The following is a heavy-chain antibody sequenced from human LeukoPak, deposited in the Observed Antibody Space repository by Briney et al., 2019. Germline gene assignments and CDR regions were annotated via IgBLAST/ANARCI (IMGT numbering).Heavy chain of an antibody. Sequence: PSVKVSCKAYGGTFSSYAISWVRQAPGQGLEWMGGIIPIFGTANYAQKFQGRVTITADESTSTAYMELSSLRSEDTAVYYCARVNVVVPAAMRGWYFDLWGRGTLVTVSS. CDR1: GGTFSSYA. CDR2: IIPIFGTA. V-gene: IGHV1-69*01. D-gene: IGHD2-2*01. J-gene: IGHJ2*01. CDR3: ARVNVVVPAAMRGWYFDL.